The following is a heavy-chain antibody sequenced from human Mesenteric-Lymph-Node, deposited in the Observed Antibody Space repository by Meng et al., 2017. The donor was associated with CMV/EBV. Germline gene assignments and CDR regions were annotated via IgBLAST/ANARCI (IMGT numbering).Heavy chain of an antibody. Sequence: GESLKISCAASGFTFSDAWLSWVRQAPGKGLEWVSSISSSSSFIYYADSVKGRFTISRDNGKNSLYLQMNSLRAEDTAVYYCARWITNQIEIDYWGQGTLVTVSS. CDR2: ISSSSSFI. CDR3: ARWITNQIEIDY. J-gene: IGHJ4*02. D-gene: IGHD3-10*01. CDR1: GFTFSDAW. V-gene: IGHV3-21*01.